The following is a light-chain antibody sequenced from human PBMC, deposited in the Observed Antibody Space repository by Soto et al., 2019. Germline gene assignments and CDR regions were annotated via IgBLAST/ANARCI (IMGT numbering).Light chain of an antibody. V-gene: IGKV3-20*01. Sequence: EIVLTQSPGILSLSPGERATLSCRASQRVSNDFLAWYHQKPGQAPRLLIYGTSTRATDVPARCSGSGSGADFSLSSSSLEPGDFGVYYCQQYGSLTPRMFGQGTKVEMK. CDR3: QQYGSLTPRM. CDR1: QRVSNDF. CDR2: GTS. J-gene: IGKJ1*01.